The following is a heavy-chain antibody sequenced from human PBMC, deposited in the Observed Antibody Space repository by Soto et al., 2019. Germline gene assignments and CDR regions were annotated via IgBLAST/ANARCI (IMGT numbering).Heavy chain of an antibody. Sequence: GGSLRLSCAASGFPFNNYAMHWVRQAPGKGLEWVAVIWHDGSNEHYADSVKGRFRIARDNSNNTLYLQMNSLRGEDTALYYCARDDVSMVTTFLDYWGLGTLVTVSS. CDR3: ARDDVSMVTTFLDY. D-gene: IGHD2-21*02. V-gene: IGHV3-33*01. J-gene: IGHJ4*02. CDR1: GFPFNNYA. CDR2: IWHDGSNE.